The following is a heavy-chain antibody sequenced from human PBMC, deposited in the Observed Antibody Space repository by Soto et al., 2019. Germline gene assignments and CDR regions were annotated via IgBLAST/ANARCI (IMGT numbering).Heavy chain of an antibody. CDR2: IIPIFGTA. V-gene: IGHV1-69*06. D-gene: IGHD3-3*01. CDR3: ARVVPPPTIFGVDRVPYYYYGMDV. J-gene: IGHJ6*02. CDR1: GGTFSSYA. Sequence: SVKVSCKASGGTFSSYAISWVRQAPGQGLEWMGGIIPIFGTANYAQKFQGRVTVTADNSTSTAYMELSSLRSEDTAVYYCARVVPPPTIFGVDRVPYYYYGMDVWGQGTTVTVSS.